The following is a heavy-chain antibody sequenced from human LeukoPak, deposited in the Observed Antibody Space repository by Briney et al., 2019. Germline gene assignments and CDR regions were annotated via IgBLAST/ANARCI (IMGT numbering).Heavy chain of an antibody. CDR2: IKEDGSEK. D-gene: IGHD6-13*01. J-gene: IGHJ4*02. CDR1: GFMFGSYW. V-gene: IGHV3-7*01. CDR3: ARVHHSSSWGTDDC. Sequence: GGSLRLSCAASGFMFGSYWMTWVRQAPGKGLEWVANIKEDGSEKYYVDSVRGRFTISRDNAKYSLYLHMNSLRAEDTAVYYCARVHHSSSWGTDDCWGQGTLVTVSS.